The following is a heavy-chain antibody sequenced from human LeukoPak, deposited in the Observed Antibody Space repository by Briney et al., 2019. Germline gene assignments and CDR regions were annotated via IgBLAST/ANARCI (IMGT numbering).Heavy chain of an antibody. CDR2: ISWNSGSI. V-gene: IGHV3-9*01. CDR3: AKASYGDYGNCDY. CDR1: GFTFDDYA. J-gene: IGHJ4*02. Sequence: GRSLRLSCAASGFTFDDYAMHWVRQAPGKGLEWVSGISWNSGSIGYADSVKGRFTISRDNAKNSLYLQMNSLRAEDTALYYCAKASYGDYGNCDYWGQGTLVIVSS. D-gene: IGHD4-17*01.